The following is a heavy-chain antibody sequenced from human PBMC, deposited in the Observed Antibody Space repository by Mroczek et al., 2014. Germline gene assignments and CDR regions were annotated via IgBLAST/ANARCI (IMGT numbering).Heavy chain of an antibody. Sequence: VQLVQSGGGLVQPGGSLRLSCAASGFTFSSYAMSWVRQAPGKGLEWVSAISGSGGSTYYADSVKGRFTISRDNSKNTLYLQMNSLRAEDTAVYYCAKAGDWVVPAAIQRVDYWGQGTLVTVSS. CDR1: GFTFSSYA. D-gene: IGHD2-2*02. CDR2: ISGSGGST. J-gene: IGHJ4*02. V-gene: IGHV3-23*04. CDR3: AKAGDWVVPAAIQRVDY.